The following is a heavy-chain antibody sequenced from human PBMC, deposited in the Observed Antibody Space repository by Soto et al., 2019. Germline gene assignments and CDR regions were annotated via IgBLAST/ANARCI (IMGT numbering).Heavy chain of an antibody. D-gene: IGHD2-8*01. Sequence: ASETLSLTCTGSGGSISDNDYYWSWIRQPPGKGLEWIGTISHTGTAYYNPSLESRVAVSVGTSENQFSLNLSSVTAADTAVYYCARLAYYANGFKVYGDDAFDLWGQGTMVTVS. CDR3: ARLAYYANGFKVYGDDAFDL. CDR2: ISHTGTA. J-gene: IGHJ3*01. CDR1: GGSISDNDYY. V-gene: IGHV4-39*01.